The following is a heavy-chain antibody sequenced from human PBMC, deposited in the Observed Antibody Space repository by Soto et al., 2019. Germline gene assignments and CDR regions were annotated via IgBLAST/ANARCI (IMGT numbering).Heavy chain of an antibody. V-gene: IGHV4-34*01. D-gene: IGHD3-9*01. CDR3: ARGRSSNYDILTGYYIW. Sequence: SETLSLTCAVYGGSFSGYYWSWIRQPPGKGLEWIGEINHSGSTNYNPSLKSRVTISVDTSKNQFSLKLSSVTAADTAVYYCARGRSSNYDILTGYYIWWGQGTLVTVSS. CDR1: GGSFSGYY. J-gene: IGHJ4*02. CDR2: INHSGST.